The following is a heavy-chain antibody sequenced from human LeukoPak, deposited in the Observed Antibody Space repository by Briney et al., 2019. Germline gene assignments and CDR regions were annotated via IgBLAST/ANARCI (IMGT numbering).Heavy chain of an antibody. CDR3: ARLPTPLAGAFDI. CDR1: GGSISSYY. CDR2: IYYSGST. Sequence: PSETLSLTCTVSGGSISSYYWGWIRQPPGKGLEWIGSIYYSGSTYYNPSLKSRVTISVDTSKNQFSLKLSSVTAADTAVYYCARLPTPLAGAFDIWGQGTMVTVSS. J-gene: IGHJ3*02. D-gene: IGHD6-13*01. V-gene: IGHV4-39*01.